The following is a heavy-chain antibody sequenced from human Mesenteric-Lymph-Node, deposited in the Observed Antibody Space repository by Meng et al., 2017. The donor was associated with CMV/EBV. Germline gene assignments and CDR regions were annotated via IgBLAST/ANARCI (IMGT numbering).Heavy chain of an antibody. D-gene: IGHD1-26*01. CDR3: ASSGGTTPLNFYYYGMDV. V-gene: IGHV3-23*01. J-gene: IGHJ6*02. CDR1: GFTCNSYA. CDR2: IIGREGST. Sequence: GESLKISCAASGFTCNSYAMRWVRQAPGKGLEWGSIIGREGSTYNADPVKGRFIISRDNSKNTVDLQMDSLRDEATAVYYCASSGGTTPLNFYYYGMDVWGQGTTVTVSS.